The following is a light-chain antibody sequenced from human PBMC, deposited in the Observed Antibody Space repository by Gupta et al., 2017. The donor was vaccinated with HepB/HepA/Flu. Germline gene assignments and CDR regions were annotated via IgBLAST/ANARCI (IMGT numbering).Light chain of an antibody. Sequence: EIVLTQSPATLSLSPGDTATLSCRASQSVGNYLAWYQQRPGQAPRPLIYDVSQRATDIPARFSGSGFGTDFTLTISSLEPEDFAIYYCQQRDNWPLTFGGGTKLDIK. CDR2: DVS. CDR3: QQRDNWPLT. CDR1: QSVGNY. V-gene: IGKV3-11*01. J-gene: IGKJ4*01.